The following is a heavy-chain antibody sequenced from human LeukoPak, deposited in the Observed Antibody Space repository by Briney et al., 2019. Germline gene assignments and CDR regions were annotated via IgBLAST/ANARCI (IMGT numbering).Heavy chain of an antibody. CDR2: INYGGST. CDR1: GGSFSAYY. D-gene: IGHD6-19*01. J-gene: IGHJ3*01. CDR3: ARGFPPGSGSRGSHAFDV. Sequence: SETLSLTCAVYGGSFSAYYWNWIRQSPGKGLEWIGEINYGGSTKYTPSLEDRGTILIDTSKNQFSLKLTSVTAADTAVYYCARGFPPGSGSRGSHAFDVWGQGTMVTVSS. V-gene: IGHV4-34*01.